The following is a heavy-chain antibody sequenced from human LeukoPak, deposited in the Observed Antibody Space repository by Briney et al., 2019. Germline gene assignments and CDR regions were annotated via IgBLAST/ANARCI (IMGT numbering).Heavy chain of an antibody. J-gene: IGHJ4*02. CDR1: GYTFTSYG. CDR2: ISAYNGNT. D-gene: IGHD1-26*01. V-gene: IGHV1-18*01. Sequence: ASVKVSCKASGYTFTSYGISWVPQAPGQGLEWMGWISAYNGNTNYAQKLQGRVTMTTDTSTSTAYMELRSLRSDDTAVYYCARLSGYSGSYYDYFDYWGQGTLVTVSS. CDR3: ARLSGYSGSYYDYFDY.